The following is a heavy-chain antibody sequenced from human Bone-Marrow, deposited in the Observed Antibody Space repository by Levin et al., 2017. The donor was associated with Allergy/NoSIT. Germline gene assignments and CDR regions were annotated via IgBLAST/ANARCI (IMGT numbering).Heavy chain of an antibody. CDR1: GGSISSYY. CDR2: IYYSGST. V-gene: IGHV4-59*08. J-gene: IGHJ4*02. CDR3: ARSPGSSGSYYFDY. D-gene: IGHD1-26*01. Sequence: SETLSLTCTVSGGSISSYYWSWIRQPPGKGLEWIGYIYYSGSTNYNPSLKSRVTISVDTSKNQFSLKLSSVTAADTAVYYCARSPGSSGSYYFDYWGQGTLVTVSS.